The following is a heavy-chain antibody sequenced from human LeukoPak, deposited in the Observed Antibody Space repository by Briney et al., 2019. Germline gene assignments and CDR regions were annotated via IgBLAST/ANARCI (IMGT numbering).Heavy chain of an antibody. V-gene: IGHV2-26*01. Sequence: ESGPTLVNPTETLTLTCTVSGFSLSNARMGVSWIRQPPGKALEWLAHIFSNDEKSYSTSLKSRLTISKDTSKSQVVLTMTNMDPVDTDTYYCARMTVVVVAATRGNWFDPWGQGTLVTVSS. D-gene: IGHD2-15*01. CDR2: IFSNDEK. J-gene: IGHJ5*02. CDR1: GFSLSNARMG. CDR3: ARMTVVVVAATRGNWFDP.